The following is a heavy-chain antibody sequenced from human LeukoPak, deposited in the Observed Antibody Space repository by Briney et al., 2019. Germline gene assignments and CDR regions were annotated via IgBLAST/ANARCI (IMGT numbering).Heavy chain of an antibody. V-gene: IGHV1-2*02. D-gene: IGHD6-13*01. J-gene: IGHJ4*01. Sequence: SVTVSCKASGYTFTGYYMHWVRQAPGQGLEWMGWLNPNGIGTNYAQKFQGRVTMTRDPSISTAYMELSRLTSDDTAVYYCARDRSSNSFDYWGQGSLVSVSS. CDR2: LNPNGIGT. CDR1: GYTFTGYY. CDR3: ARDRSSNSFDY.